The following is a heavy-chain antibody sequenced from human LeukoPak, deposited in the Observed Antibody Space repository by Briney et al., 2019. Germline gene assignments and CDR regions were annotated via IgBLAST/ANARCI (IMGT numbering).Heavy chain of an antibody. D-gene: IGHD5-24*01. CDR3: AGGIDGYNLVDY. CDR1: GGTFSSYA. V-gene: IGHV1-69*05. CDR2: IIPIFGTA. Sequence: SVKVSCKXSGGTFSSYAISWVRQAPRQGLEWMGGIIPIFGTANYAQKFQGRVTITTDESTSTAYMELSSLRSEDTAVYYCAGGIDGYNLVDYWGQGTLVTVSS. J-gene: IGHJ4*02.